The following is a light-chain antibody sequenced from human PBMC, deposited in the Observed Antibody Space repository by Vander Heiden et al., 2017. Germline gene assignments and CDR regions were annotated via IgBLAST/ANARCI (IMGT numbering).Light chain of an antibody. J-gene: IGLJ3*02. V-gene: IGLV4-69*01. CDR1: SGHSSYA. CDR3: QTWGTAIRV. Sequence: QLVLTQSPSASASLGASVKLTCTLRSGHSSYAIAWHQQQPEKGPRYLMKLNSDGSHSRGDGIPDRFSGSSSGAERYLTISSLQSEDEADYYCQTWGTAIRVFGGGTKLTVL. CDR2: LNSDGSH.